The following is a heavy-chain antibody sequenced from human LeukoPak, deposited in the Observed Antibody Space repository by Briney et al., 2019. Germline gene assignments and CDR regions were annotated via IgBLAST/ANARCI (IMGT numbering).Heavy chain of an antibody. Sequence: GGSLRLSCAASGFTFSTYWMSWVRQAPGKGLEWVANIKQDGNEKYYVDSVKGRFTISRDNAKNSLYLQMNSLRVEDTAVYYXXXXXXXYYGSESYYFFEHWGQGTPVTASS. CDR1: GFTFSTYW. D-gene: IGHD3-10*01. J-gene: IGHJ4*02. CDR2: IKQDGNEK. CDR3: XXXXXXYYGSESYYFFEH. V-gene: IGHV3-7*01.